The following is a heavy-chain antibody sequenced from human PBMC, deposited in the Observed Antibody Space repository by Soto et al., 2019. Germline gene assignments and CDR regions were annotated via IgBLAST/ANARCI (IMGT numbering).Heavy chain of an antibody. Sequence: EVQLLESGGGLVQPGGSLRLSCAASGFTFSSYAMSWVRQAPGKGLEWVSAISGSGGSTYYADSVKGRFTISRDNAKNTLYLQMNSLRAEDTAVYYCAGGGIVVVFPYYFDFWGQGTLVTVSS. CDR3: AGGGIVVVFPYYFDF. V-gene: IGHV3-23*01. J-gene: IGHJ4*02. CDR1: GFTFSSYA. CDR2: ISGSGGST. D-gene: IGHD2-15*01.